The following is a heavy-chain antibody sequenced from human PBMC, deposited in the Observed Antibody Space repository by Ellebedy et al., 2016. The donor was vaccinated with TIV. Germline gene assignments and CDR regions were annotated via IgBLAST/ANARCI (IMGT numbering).Heavy chain of an antibody. V-gene: IGHV3-53*01. J-gene: IGHJ3*02. CDR1: GGTVTNTR. CDR3: ATGSRAWGFDAFDI. Sequence: PGGSLRLSCAASGGTVTNTRMGWVRQAPGKGLAWVSVIRESGETSNAESVRGRFTISRDNSKNTLDLQMNSLRAEDTAVYYCATGSRAWGFDAFDIWGPGTMVTVSS. D-gene: IGHD7-27*01. CDR2: IRESGET.